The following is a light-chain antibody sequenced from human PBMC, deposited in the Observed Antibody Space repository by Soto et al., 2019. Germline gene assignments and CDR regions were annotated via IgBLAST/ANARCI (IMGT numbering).Light chain of an antibody. CDR1: QSVSSSY. CDR3: QQYGSSHS. J-gene: IGKJ5*01. CDR2: HVS. V-gene: IGKV3-20*01. Sequence: EIVLTQSPGTLSLSPGERATLSCRASQSVSSSYLAWYQQKPGQAPRLLIYHVSNRATGIPDRFSGSGSGTDFTLTISRLEPEDIAVYYCQQYGSSHSFGQGTRLEIK.